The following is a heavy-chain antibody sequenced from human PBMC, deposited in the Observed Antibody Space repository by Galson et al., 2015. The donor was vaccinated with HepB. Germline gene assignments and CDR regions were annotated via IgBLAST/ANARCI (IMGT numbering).Heavy chain of an antibody. J-gene: IGHJ5*02. CDR3: ARFASAHTTNWFDP. Sequence: SVKVSCKASGGTFSSYAISWVRQAPGQGLEWMGGIIPIFGTANYAQKFQGRVTITADESTSTAYMELSSLRSEDTAVYYCARFASAHTTNWFDPWGQGTLVTVSS. CDR1: GGTFSSYA. D-gene: IGHD1-14*01. CDR2: IIPIFGTA. V-gene: IGHV1-69*13.